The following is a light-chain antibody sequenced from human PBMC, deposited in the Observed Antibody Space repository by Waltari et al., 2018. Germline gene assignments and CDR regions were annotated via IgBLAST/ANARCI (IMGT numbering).Light chain of an antibody. Sequence: DIVMTQSPDSLAVSLGERATINCKSSQSLFSSPNIKTYIAWYQHKPGHPPKLLIYWASCRASGVPDRFSGSESGTDFTLTISNLQAEDVAVYYCHHYYIPPLTFGQGTRLEI. CDR2: WAS. J-gene: IGKJ5*01. CDR1: QSLFSSPNIKTY. V-gene: IGKV4-1*01. CDR3: HHYYIPPLT.